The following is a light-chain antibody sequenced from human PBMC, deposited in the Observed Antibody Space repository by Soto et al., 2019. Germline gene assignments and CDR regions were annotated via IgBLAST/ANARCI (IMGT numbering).Light chain of an antibody. CDR2: GAF. CDR3: QQCNNWPRT. J-gene: IGKJ1*01. V-gene: IGKV3-15*01. Sequence: EIVMTQSPATLSVSPGERATLSCRASQSISSNLAWYQQKPGQAPRLLIYGAFTRATGIPARFSGSGSGTEFTLTISSLQYDDFAIYYCQQCNNWPRTFGQGTKVEAK. CDR1: QSISSN.